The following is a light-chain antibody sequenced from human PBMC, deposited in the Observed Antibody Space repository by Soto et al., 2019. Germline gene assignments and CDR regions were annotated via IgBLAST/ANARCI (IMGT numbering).Light chain of an antibody. CDR3: QTWGTGILV. J-gene: IGLJ3*02. CDR1: SGHSSYA. V-gene: IGLV4-69*01. Sequence: QPVLTQSPSASASLGASVKLTCALSSGHSSYAIAWHQQQPEKGPRALMKLNSDGSHTRGDGIPDRFSGSSSGAERYLTISSLQSEDEADYYCQTWGTGILVFGGETKLTVL. CDR2: LNSDGSH.